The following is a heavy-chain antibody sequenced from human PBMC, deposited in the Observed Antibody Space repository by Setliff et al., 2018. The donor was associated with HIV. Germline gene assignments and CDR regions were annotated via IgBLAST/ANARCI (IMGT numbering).Heavy chain of an antibody. Sequence: GGSLRLSCAASGFTFSDVWVSWVRQAPGKGLEWIGRMKSIPDGGRIDYAAPVKGRFAISGDDAINTLFLEMHSLKIDDTGVYYCTTGTRLVDWGQGALVTVSS. CDR3: TTGTRLVD. CDR1: GFTFSDVW. D-gene: IGHD2-21*01. V-gene: IGHV3-15*01. CDR2: MKSIPDGGRI. J-gene: IGHJ4*02.